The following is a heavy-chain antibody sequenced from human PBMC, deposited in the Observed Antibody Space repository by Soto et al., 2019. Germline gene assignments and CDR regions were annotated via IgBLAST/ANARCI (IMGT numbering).Heavy chain of an antibody. Sequence: GASVKVSCKVSGGSFSSFSINWVRQAPGQGFEWMGGIIPILGTANFTQKFQGRVTFTADESTTTAYMTLSSLTSEDTAIYYCTSFDSSGYYPQNPYWGPGTQVTVSS. D-gene: IGHD3-22*01. CDR2: IIPILGTA. V-gene: IGHV1-69*13. CDR3: TSFDSSGYYPQNPY. J-gene: IGHJ4*02. CDR1: GGSFSSFS.